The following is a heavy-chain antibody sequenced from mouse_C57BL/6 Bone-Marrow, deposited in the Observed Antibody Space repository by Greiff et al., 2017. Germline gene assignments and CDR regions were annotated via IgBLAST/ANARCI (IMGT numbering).Heavy chain of an antibody. Sequence: EVHLVESGAELVRPGASVKLSCTASGFNIKDDYMHWVKQRPEQGLEWIGWIDPENGDTEYASKFQGKATITADTSSNKAYLQLSSLTSEDTAVYYCTTITTVVAPFDYWGQGTTLTVSS. D-gene: IGHD1-1*01. V-gene: IGHV14-4*01. CDR2: IDPENGDT. CDR1: GFNIKDDY. CDR3: TTITTVVAPFDY. J-gene: IGHJ2*01.